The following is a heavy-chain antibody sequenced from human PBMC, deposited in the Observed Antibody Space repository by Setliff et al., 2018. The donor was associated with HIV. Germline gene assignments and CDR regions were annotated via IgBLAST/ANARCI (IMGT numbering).Heavy chain of an antibody. Sequence: ASVKVSCKAPGYTFTSYAMHWVRQAPGQRLEWMGWINAGNGNTKYSQKFQGRVTITRDTSAITAYMELSSLRSEDTAVYYCARDGGDTAMVSYYYYYYMDVWGKGTTVTVS. CDR1: GYTFTSYA. CDR2: INAGNGNT. D-gene: IGHD5-18*01. V-gene: IGHV1-3*01. CDR3: ARDGGDTAMVSYYYYYYMDV. J-gene: IGHJ6*03.